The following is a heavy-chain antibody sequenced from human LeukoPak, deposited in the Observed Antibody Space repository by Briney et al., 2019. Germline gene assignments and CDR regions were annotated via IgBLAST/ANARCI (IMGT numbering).Heavy chain of an antibody. Sequence: SETLSLTCTVSGGSISSYYWSWIRQPPGKGLEWIGYIYYSGSTNYNPSLKSRVTISVDTSKNQFSLKLSSVTAADTAVYYCARVDYGDYADWFDPWGQGTLVTVSS. D-gene: IGHD4-17*01. CDR1: GGSISSYY. J-gene: IGHJ5*02. CDR3: ARVDYGDYADWFDP. CDR2: IYYSGST. V-gene: IGHV4-59*01.